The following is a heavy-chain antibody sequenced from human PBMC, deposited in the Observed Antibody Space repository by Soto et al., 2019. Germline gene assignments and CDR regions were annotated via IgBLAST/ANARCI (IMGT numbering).Heavy chain of an antibody. CDR3: ARFAYDNGWSFDD. Sequence: GGSLRLSCTASGFTFSNYWMSWVRQAPGKGLEWVANIKLDGSEKYYVDSVKGRFTLSRDNAKNSLQLRMSSLRDEDTAIYFWARFAYDNGWSFDDWGLGTLVRVYS. CDR1: GFTFSNYW. CDR2: IKLDGSEK. D-gene: IGHD6-19*01. J-gene: IGHJ4*01. V-gene: IGHV3-7*01.